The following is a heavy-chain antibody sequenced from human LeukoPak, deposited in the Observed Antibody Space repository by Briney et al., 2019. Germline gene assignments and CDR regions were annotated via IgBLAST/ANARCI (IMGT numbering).Heavy chain of an antibody. J-gene: IGHJ4*02. Sequence: PSETLSLTCAVSGYSISSGYYWGWIRQPPGERLEGIGSIYHSGSTYYNASLKRRLTISGDMSKNPFSLKLSSVIAAGTAVYYCARRTFGDYWRYYIYYSGQGTPVSVSS. V-gene: IGHV4-38-2*01. CDR1: GYSISSGYY. CDR3: ARRTFGDYWRYYIYY. CDR2: IYHSGST. D-gene: IGHD4-17*01.